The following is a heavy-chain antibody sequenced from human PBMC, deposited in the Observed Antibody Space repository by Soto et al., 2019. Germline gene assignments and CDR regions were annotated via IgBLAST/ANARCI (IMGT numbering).Heavy chain of an antibody. J-gene: IGHJ4*02. CDR2: IYDSGSS. CDR3: AAGEASSRNLAPYYLDF. CDR1: GASISSGDYF. Sequence: SETLSLTCTVSGASISSGDYFWSWIRQSPGKGLEWIGYIYDSGSSYYNPSLKSRVTMSVDTSKNQFSLKLRSVTTADTAVYFCAAGEASSRNLAPYYLDFWGQGTLVTVSS. V-gene: IGHV4-30-4*02. D-gene: IGHD6-13*01.